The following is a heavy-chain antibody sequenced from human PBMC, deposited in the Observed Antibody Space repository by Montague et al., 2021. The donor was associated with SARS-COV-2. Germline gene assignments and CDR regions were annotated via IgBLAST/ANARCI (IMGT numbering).Heavy chain of an antibody. J-gene: IGHJ3*02. CDR3: ARIWGATRGDAFDI. Sequence: VTPTQTLTLTCTFSGFSLSTSGMCVSWIRQPPGKALEWLALIDWDDDKYYSTSLKTRLTISKDTSKNQVVLTMTNMDPVDTATYYCARIWGATRGDAFDIWGQGTMVTVSS. CDR2: IDWDDDK. D-gene: IGHD1-26*01. CDR1: GFSLSTSGMC. V-gene: IGHV2-70*01.